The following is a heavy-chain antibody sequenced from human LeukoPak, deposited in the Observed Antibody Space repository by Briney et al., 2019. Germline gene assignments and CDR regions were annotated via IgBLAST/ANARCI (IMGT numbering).Heavy chain of an antibody. CDR3: ARAHCSGGSCLVGWFDP. V-gene: IGHV1-2*02. CDR1: GYTFTTYD. Sequence: ASVKVSCKASGYTFTTYDINWVRQAPGQGLEWMGWINPNSGGTNYAQKFQGRVTMTADTSTSTAYMELRSLRSDDTAVYYCARAHCSGGSCLVGWFDPWGQGTLVTVSS. J-gene: IGHJ5*02. D-gene: IGHD2-15*01. CDR2: INPNSGGT.